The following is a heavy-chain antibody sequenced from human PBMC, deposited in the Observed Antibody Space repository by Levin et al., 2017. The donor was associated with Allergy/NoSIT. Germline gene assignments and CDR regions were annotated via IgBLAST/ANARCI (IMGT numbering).Heavy chain of an antibody. CDR2: INPNSGGT. CDR3: ARVGAARRYIDY. D-gene: IGHD6-6*01. CDR1: GYTFTGYY. J-gene: IGHJ4*02. V-gene: IGHV1-2*06. Sequence: GESLKISCKASGYTFTGYYMHWVRQAPGQGLEWMGRINPNSGGTNYAQKFQGRVTMTRDTSISTAYMELSRLRSDDTAVYYCARVGAARRYIDYWGQGTLVTVSS.